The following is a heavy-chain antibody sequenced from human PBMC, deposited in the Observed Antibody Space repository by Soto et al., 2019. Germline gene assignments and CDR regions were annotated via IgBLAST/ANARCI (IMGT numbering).Heavy chain of an antibody. J-gene: IGHJ1*01. CDR3: VGTGTTDDF. CDR2: IFYSGDT. Sequence: VQLQGSGPGLLKPSQTLSLTCTVSGASVNTGDHYWHFIRQPPGKGLEWLGYIFYSGDTYYNPSLKIPASISLNTCRNQFALMLTSLTDADTAVYYCVGTGTTDDFWGQGTLVTVSS. V-gene: IGHV4-30-4*01. CDR1: GASVNTGDHY. D-gene: IGHD1-7*01.